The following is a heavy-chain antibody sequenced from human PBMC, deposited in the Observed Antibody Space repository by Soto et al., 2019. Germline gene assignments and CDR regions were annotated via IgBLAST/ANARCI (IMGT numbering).Heavy chain of an antibody. D-gene: IGHD3-10*01. CDR1: GVTFSSYA. J-gene: IGHJ4*02. CDR2: IIPIFGTA. CDR3: ARQLHFGDFSLGY. V-gene: IGHV1-69*13. Sequence: SVKVSCKASGVTFSSYAISWVRQAPGQGLEWMGGIIPIFGTANYAQKFQGRVTITADESTSTAYMELNSLRAEDAAVYYCARQLHFGDFSLGYWGQGTRVTVSS.